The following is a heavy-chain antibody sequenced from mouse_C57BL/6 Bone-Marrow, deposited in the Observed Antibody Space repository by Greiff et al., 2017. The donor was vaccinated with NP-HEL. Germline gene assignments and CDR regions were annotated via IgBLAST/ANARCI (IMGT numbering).Heavy chain of an antibody. CDR2: IHPNSGST. CDR1: GYTFTSYW. V-gene: IGHV1-64*01. CDR3: ARWGDAGWFAY. J-gene: IGHJ3*01. Sequence: VKLQQPGAELVKPGASVKLSCKASGYTFTSYWMHWVKQRPGQGLEWIGMIHPNSGSTNYNEKFKSKATLTVDKSSSTAYMQLSSLTSEDSAVYYCARWGDAGWFAYWGQGTLVTVSA. D-gene: IGHD3-3*01.